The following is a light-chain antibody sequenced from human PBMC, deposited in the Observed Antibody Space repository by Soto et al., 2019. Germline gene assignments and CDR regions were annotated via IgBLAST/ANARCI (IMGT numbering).Light chain of an antibody. CDR2: DSN. V-gene: IGLV1-40*01. CDR1: SSNIGAGQD. CDR3: QSCGTSLSGLYV. J-gene: IGLJ1*01. Sequence: QSVLTQPPSVSGAPGQRVTISCTGTSSNIGAGQDVHWYRQLPGAAPKFLISDSNNRASGVPDRFSVSKSGASASLAITGLRAEDEGDYFCQSCGTSLSGLYVFGTGTKVTVL.